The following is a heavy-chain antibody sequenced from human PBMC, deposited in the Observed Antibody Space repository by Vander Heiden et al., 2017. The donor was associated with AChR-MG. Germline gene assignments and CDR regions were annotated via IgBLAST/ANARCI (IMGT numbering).Heavy chain of an antibody. Sequence: QVQLVQSGAEVKKPGASVKVSCKASGYTFTGYYMHWVRQAPGQGLEWMGWINPNSGGTNYAKKLQGRVTMTRDTSISTAYMELRRLRSDETAVYYCARDVIGARRFYGGNWFDPWGQGTLVTVSS. J-gene: IGHJ5*02. CDR3: ARDVIGARRFYGGNWFDP. V-gene: IGHV1-2*02. CDR2: INPNSGGT. D-gene: IGHD6-6*01. CDR1: GYTFTGYY.